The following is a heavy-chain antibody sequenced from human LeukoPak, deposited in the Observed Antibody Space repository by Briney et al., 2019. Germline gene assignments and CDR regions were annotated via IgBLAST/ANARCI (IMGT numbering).Heavy chain of an antibody. Sequence: ASVKVSCKASGYTFTSYDINWVRQAAGQGLEWMGWMNPNSGNTGYAQKFQGRVTITRNTSISTAYMELSSLRSEDTAVYYCARGMYCSSTSCYTDYYYMDVWGKGTTVTVSS. V-gene: IGHV1-8*03. CDR1: GYTFTSYD. CDR2: MNPNSGNT. CDR3: ARGMYCSSTSCYTDYYYMDV. D-gene: IGHD2-2*02. J-gene: IGHJ6*03.